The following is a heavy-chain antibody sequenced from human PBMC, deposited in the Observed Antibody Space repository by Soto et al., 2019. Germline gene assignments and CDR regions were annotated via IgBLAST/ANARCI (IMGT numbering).Heavy chain of an antibody. CDR3: AKAGGLRFLEPFDY. CDR2: ISYDGSNK. CDR1: GFTSSSYG. Sequence: PGGSLRLSCAASGFTSSSYGMHWARQAPGKGLEWVAVISYDGSNKYYADSVEGRFTISRDNSKNTLYLQMNSLRAEDTAVYYCAKAGGLRFLEPFDYWGQGTLVTVSS. V-gene: IGHV3-30*18. D-gene: IGHD3-3*01. J-gene: IGHJ4*02.